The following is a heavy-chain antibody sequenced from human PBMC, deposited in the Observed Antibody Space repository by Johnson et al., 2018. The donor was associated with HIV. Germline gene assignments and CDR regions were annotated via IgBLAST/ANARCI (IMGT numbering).Heavy chain of an antibody. D-gene: IGHD3-22*01. Sequence: QVQLVESGGGVVRPGGSLRLSCAASGFIFDDYGMSWVRQAPGKGLEWVAVISNDGRNKYYADSVKGRFTISRDNSKNTLYVQMDSLRAEDTAVYYCARGTYYYDSSTASDAFDIWGQGTMVTVSS. V-gene: IGHV3-30*19. CDR2: ISNDGRNK. CDR3: ARGTYYYDSSTASDAFDI. J-gene: IGHJ3*02. CDR1: GFIFDDYG.